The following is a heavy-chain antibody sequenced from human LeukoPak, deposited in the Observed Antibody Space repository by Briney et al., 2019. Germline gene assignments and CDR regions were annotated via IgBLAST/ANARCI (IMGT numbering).Heavy chain of an antibody. CDR3: ARAPEFSSGWLLDC. CDR2: IHTSGST. V-gene: IGHV4-4*07. J-gene: IGHJ4*02. CDR1: GGSISTYY. D-gene: IGHD6-19*01. Sequence: SETLSLTCTVSGGSISTYYWGWIRQSAGKGLEWIGRIHTSGSTDYNPSLRSRVTMSVDTSKNQFSLKVNSVTAADTGIYYCARAPEFSSGWLLDCWGQGSLVTVSS.